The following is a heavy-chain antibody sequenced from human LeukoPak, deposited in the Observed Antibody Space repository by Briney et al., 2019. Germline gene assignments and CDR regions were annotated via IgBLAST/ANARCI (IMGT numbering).Heavy chain of an antibody. CDR1: GGSISSYY. CDR2: IYTSGST. J-gene: IGHJ6*02. V-gene: IGHV4-4*07. D-gene: IGHD2-2*01. Sequence: SETLSLTCTVSGGSISSYYWSWIRQPAGKGLEWIGRIYTSGSTNYNPSLKSRVTMSVDTSKNQFSLKLSSVTAADTAVYYCARVLRQPLSSTSCYVSGMDVWGQGTTVTVSS. CDR3: ARVLRQPLSSTSCYVSGMDV.